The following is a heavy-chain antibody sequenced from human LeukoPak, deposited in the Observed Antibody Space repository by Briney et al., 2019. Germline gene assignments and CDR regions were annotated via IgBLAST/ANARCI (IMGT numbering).Heavy chain of an antibody. Sequence: PGMSLRLSCAASGFTFSRYAMHWVRQAPGKGLEWEAFIWNDGSNQNYADSVKGRFTISRDNSKKMVYVQMNSLRVDDTAVYYCARDWYYDSAGYFPYWGLGTLVTVSS. CDR2: IWNDGSNQ. J-gene: IGHJ4*02. V-gene: IGHV3-33*01. D-gene: IGHD3-22*01. CDR3: ARDWYYDSAGYFPY. CDR1: GFTFSRYA.